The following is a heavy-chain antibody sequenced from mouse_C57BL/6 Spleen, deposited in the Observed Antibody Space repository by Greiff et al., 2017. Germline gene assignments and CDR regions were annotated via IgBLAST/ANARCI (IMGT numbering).Heavy chain of an antibody. J-gene: IGHJ2*01. Sequence: QVQLQQSGAELVKPGASVKLSCKASGYTFTEYTIHWVKQRSGQGLEWIGWFYPGSGSIKYNEKFKDKATLTADKSSSTVYMALSRLTSEDSAVYFCARHEERGTAQATLNFDYWGQGTTLTVSS. CDR3: ARHEERGTAQATLNFDY. CDR1: GYTFTEYT. V-gene: IGHV1-62-2*01. D-gene: IGHD3-2*02. CDR2: FYPGSGSI.